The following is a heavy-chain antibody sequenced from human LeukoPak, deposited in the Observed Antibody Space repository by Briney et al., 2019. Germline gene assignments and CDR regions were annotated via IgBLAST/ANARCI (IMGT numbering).Heavy chain of an antibody. J-gene: IGHJ6*03. CDR1: GYTFTSYG. V-gene: IGHV1-18*01. D-gene: IGHD2-2*01. CDR2: ISAYNGNT. Sequence: ASVKVSCKASGYTFTSYGISWVRQAPGQGLEWMGWISAYNGNTNYAQKLQGSVTLTTDTSTSTAYMELRSLISDATAVYYCARVVVVPAALYYYYYMDVWGKGTTVTVSS. CDR3: ARVVVVPAALYYYYYMDV.